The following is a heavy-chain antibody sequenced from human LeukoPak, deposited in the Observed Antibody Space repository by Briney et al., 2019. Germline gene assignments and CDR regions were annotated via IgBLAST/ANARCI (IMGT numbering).Heavy chain of an antibody. V-gene: IGHV1-2*02. J-gene: IGHJ4*02. CDR1: GYTLTELS. CDR2: INPNSGGT. Sequence: ASVKVSCKVSGYTLTELSMHWVRQAPGQGLEWMGWINPNSGGTNYAQKFQGRVTMTRDTSINSVYMELSGLRSDDTAVYYCAREGTPSSLYYFDYWGQGTLVTVSS. CDR3: AREGTPSSLYYFDY.